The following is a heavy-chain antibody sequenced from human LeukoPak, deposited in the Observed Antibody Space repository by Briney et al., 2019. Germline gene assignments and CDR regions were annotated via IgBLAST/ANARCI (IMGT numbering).Heavy chain of an antibody. CDR1: GYTFSSYS. V-gene: IGHV1-18*01. Sequence: GASVKVSCKASGYTFSSYSITWVRQAPGQGLEWMGWISAYNGNTNYAQKFQGRVTMTTDTSTSTAYMELRSLRSDDTAVYYCASGYSYGPFDYWGQGTLVTVSS. J-gene: IGHJ4*02. D-gene: IGHD5-18*01. CDR2: ISAYNGNT. CDR3: ASGYSYGPFDY.